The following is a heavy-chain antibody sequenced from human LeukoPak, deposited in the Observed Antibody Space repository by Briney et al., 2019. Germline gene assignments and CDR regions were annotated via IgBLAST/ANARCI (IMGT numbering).Heavy chain of an antibody. CDR2: IYHSGST. CDR1: GGSISSGGYS. CDR3: ARVSPYYYYYYMDV. Sequence: SQTLSLTCAVSGGSISSGGYSWSWIRQPPGKGLEWIGYIYHSGSTYYNPSLKSRVTISVDTSKNQFSLKLSSVTAADTAVYYCARVSPYYYYYYMDVWGKGTTVTVSS. V-gene: IGHV4-30-2*01. J-gene: IGHJ6*03.